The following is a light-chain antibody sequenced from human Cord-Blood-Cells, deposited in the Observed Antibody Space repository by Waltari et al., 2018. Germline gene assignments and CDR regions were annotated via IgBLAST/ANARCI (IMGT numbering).Light chain of an antibody. CDR2: EVS. CDR1: SSDVGGDNY. J-gene: IGLJ2*01. V-gene: IGLV2-8*01. Sequence: QSALTQPPSASGSAGQSVTISCTGTSSDVGGDNYVPRYQQHPGKAPKLMIYEVSKRPSGVPDRFSGSKSGNTASLTVSGLQAEDEADYYCSSYAGSNNFVVFGGGTKLTVL. CDR3: SSYAGSNNFVV.